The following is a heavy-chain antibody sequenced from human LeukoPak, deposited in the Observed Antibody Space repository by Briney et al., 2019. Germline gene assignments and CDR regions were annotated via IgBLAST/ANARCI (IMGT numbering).Heavy chain of an antibody. Sequence: ASVKVSCKASGYTFTGYYMHWVRQAPGQGLEWMGWINPNSGGTNYAQKFQGRVTMTRDTSISTAYMELSRLRSDDTAVYYCARGVGIVVVPAAMRDSGWFDPWGQGTLVTVSS. V-gene: IGHV1-2*02. J-gene: IGHJ5*02. CDR1: GYTFTGYY. D-gene: IGHD2-2*03. CDR3: ARGVGIVVVPAAMRDSGWFDP. CDR2: INPNSGGT.